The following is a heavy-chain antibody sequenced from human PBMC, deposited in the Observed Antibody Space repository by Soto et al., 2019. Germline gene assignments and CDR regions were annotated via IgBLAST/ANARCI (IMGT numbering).Heavy chain of an antibody. Sequence: SETLSLTCTVSGGSITSAGYYWTWIRQHPGKGLEWIACIYYSGTTSYSPSLRSRLTISVDTSKNQFSLKLSSVTAADTAVYYCARDYYDRKGYYYGMDVWGQGTTVTVSS. J-gene: IGHJ6*02. CDR1: GGSITSAGYY. CDR3: ARDYYDRKGYYYGMDV. D-gene: IGHD3-22*01. CDR2: IYYSGTT. V-gene: IGHV4-31*03.